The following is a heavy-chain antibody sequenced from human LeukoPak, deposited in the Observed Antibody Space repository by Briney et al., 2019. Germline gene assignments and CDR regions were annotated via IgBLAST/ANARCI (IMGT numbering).Heavy chain of an antibody. V-gene: IGHV3-21*01. CDR2: ISSSSSYI. CDR1: GFTFSSYS. D-gene: IGHD2-2*01. Sequence: GGSLRLSCAASGFTFSSYSMNWVRQAPGKGLEWVSSISSSSSYIYYADSVKGRFTISRDNAKNSLYLQMNSLRAEDTAVYYCARGGSTSSHFDYWGQGTLVTASS. CDR3: ARGGSTSSHFDY. J-gene: IGHJ4*02.